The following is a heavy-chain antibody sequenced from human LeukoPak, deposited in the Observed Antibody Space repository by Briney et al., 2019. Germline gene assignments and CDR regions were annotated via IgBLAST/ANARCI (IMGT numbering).Heavy chain of an antibody. V-gene: IGHV4-4*07. CDR2: IYGSGGS. CDR3: AREAETYSSGFYYDQ. Sequence: SETLSLTCNVSGDSFSNYYWSWIRQPAGRGLEWIGRIYGSGGSNYNPSLKSRVSISVDKSKNRFSLNLTSVTAADTAVYYCAREAETYSSGFYYDQWGQGTLVTVPS. J-gene: IGHJ4*02. CDR1: GDSFSNYY. D-gene: IGHD5-18*01.